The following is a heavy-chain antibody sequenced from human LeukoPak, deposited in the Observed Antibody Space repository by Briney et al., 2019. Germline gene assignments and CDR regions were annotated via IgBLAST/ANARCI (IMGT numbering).Heavy chain of an antibody. CDR3: TRPGIVGATSGGERDY. CDR1: GFMFSGSP. J-gene: IGHJ4*02. CDR2: IRTKANNYAT. V-gene: IGHV3-73*01. D-gene: IGHD1-26*01. Sequence: GGSLKLSCAASGFMFSGSPMHWARQASGKGLEWVGHIRTKANNYATIYAASVKGRFTISRDDSKNTAYLQMNSLKTEDTAVYYCTRPGIVGATSGGERDYWGQGTLVTVSS.